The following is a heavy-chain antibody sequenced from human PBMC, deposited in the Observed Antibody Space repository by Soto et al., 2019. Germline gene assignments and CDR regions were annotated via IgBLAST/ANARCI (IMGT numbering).Heavy chain of an antibody. CDR1: GFTFSTYG. V-gene: IGHV3-30*18. J-gene: IGHJ6*02. D-gene: IGHD3-3*01. CDR2: ISYDGSKK. CDR3: AKESRPYYDSWSGYPDYYYYYGMDV. Sequence: GGSLRLSCAASGFTFSTYGMHWVRQAPGKGLEWVAVISYDGSKKYYADSVKGRFTISRDNSKNTLSLQMNGLRAEDTAVYYCAKESRPYYDSWSGYPDYYYYYGMDVWGQGPTVTVSS.